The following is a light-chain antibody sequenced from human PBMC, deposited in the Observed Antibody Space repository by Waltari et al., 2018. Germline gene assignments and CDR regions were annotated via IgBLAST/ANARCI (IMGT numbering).Light chain of an antibody. V-gene: IGKV1-5*01. CDR3: HQYKTPART. J-gene: IGKJ1*01. CDR1: QSVCIW. Sequence: TCRASQSVCIWLAWHQQKPGKAPKVLIYDASTLESGVPSRFSGSGSGTDFTLTINNLQPDDIATYYCHQYKTPARTFGQGTKLEIK. CDR2: DAS.